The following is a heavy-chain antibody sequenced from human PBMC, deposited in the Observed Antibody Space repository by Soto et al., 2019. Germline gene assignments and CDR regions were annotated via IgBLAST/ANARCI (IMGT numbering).Heavy chain of an antibody. V-gene: IGHV1-18*01. CDR1: GYSLTNYG. Sequence: QVLLVQSGAEVKKPGASLKVCCKTSGYSLTNYGISWVRQAPGQGLEWMGWISANNGDTKFAQKGQNRGSLTIDTSTSPPNTDLWTLRSDATAVYYWERDSSYNDFRGSVMEPNSYNMDVWGQGTTITVSS. CDR2: ISANNGDT. J-gene: IGHJ6*03. CDR3: ERDSSYNDFRGSVMEPNSYNMDV. D-gene: IGHD1-20*01.